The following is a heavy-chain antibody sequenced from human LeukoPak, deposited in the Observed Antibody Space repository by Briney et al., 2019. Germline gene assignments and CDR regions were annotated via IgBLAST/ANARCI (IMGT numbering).Heavy chain of an antibody. Sequence: TGGSLRLSCAVSGFTISTYAMSWVRQAPGKGLEWVSAMSGSAGNTYYADSVRGRITISRDNSKNMLYLEMNSLRAEDTAVYYCAKRGITMVRGVIGPYYFDYWGQGTLVTVSS. CDR3: AKRGITMVRGVIGPYYFDY. CDR2: MSGSAGNT. D-gene: IGHD3-10*01. CDR1: GFTISTYA. V-gene: IGHV3-23*01. J-gene: IGHJ4*02.